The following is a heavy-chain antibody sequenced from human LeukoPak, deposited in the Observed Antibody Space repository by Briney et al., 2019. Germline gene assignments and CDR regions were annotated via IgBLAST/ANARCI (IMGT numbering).Heavy chain of an antibody. CDR1: RGSISTYY. D-gene: IGHD1-1*01. CDR3: ARRRTTGTTGYFDY. V-gene: IGHV4-4*09. J-gene: IGHJ4*02. CDR2: ISTSGST. Sequence: PSETLSLTCTISRGSISTYYWSWIRQPPGKGLEWIGYISTSGSTNYNPSLKSQVTISVDTSKNQFSLNLNSVTAADTAVYYCARRRTTGTTGYFDYWGQGTLVTVSS.